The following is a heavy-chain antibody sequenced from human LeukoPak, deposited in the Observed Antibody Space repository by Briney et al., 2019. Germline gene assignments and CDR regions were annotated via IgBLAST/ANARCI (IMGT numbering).Heavy chain of an antibody. CDR2: ISAYNGNT. J-gene: IGHJ4*02. CDR1: GYTFTSYG. Sequence: GASVKVSCKASGYTFTSYGISWVRQAPGQGLEWMGWISAYNGNTNYAQKLQGRVTMTTDTSTSTASMELRSLRPDDTAVYYCPSSGGAVRGVIPFDYWGQGTLVTVSS. D-gene: IGHD3-10*01. CDR3: PSSGGAVRGVIPFDY. V-gene: IGHV1-18*01.